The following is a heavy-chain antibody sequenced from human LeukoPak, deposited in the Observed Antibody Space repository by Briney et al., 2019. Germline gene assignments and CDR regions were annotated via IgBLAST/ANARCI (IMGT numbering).Heavy chain of an antibody. CDR3: ARDGTSTDDY. CDR1: GYTFSNFG. J-gene: IGHJ4*02. CDR2: ISGNNDNP. Sequence: ASVKVSCKASGYTFSNFGISWVRQAPGQGLEWMGWISGNNDNPNYGQKFRGRLTVTTDSSTSTAYMELRNLRSDDTAVYYCARDGTSTDDYWGQGTLVTVSS. D-gene: IGHD2-2*01. V-gene: IGHV1-18*01.